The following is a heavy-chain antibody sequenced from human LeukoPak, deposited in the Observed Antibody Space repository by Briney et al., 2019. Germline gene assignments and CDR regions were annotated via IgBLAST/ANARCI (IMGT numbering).Heavy chain of an antibody. D-gene: IGHD3-16*02. V-gene: IGHV4-31*03. CDR2: TSDRGRT. Sequence: ASQTLSLTCTVSGGSVSSGGYYWSWIRQHPQKGLEWIGYTSDRGRTYYNPSLMSRLTISVDTSKNQFSLRLTSVTAADTAVYYCARSSRLGQLSLGYWGQGTLVTVSS. CDR1: GGSVSSGGYY. CDR3: ARSSRLGQLSLGY. J-gene: IGHJ4*02.